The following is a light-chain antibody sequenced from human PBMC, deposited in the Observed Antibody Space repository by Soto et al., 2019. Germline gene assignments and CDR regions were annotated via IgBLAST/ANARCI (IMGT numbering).Light chain of an antibody. V-gene: IGKV3-20*01. Sequence: EIVLTQSPGTLSFSPGERATLSCRASQSVSSSYLAWYQQKPCQAPRLLMSGASSRSTGIPDRFSGNGSGTDFTLTISRLEPEDFAVYYCQQYGNSPQITFGQGTRLEIK. CDR2: GAS. CDR3: QQYGNSPQIT. J-gene: IGKJ5*01. CDR1: QSVSSSY.